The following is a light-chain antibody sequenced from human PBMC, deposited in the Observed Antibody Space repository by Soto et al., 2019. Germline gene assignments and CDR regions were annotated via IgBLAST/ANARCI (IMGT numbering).Light chain of an antibody. CDR3: CSYAGSYTHV. CDR2: DVS. V-gene: IGLV2-11*01. J-gene: IGLJ1*01. CDR1: SSDVGGYNY. Sequence: QSVLTQPRSVSGSPGQSVTISCTGTSSDVGGYNYVSWYQQHPGKAPKLMIYDVSKRPSGVPDRFSGSKSGNTASLTISGLQAEDEADYYCCSYAGSYTHVFGRGTKLTVL.